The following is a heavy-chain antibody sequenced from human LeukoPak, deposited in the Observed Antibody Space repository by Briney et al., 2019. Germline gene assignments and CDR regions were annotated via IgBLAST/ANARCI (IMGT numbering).Heavy chain of an antibody. CDR1: GFTFTNAW. Sequence: GGSLRLSCAASGFTFTNAWVDWVRQAPGKGLEWVGRIKSRPDGGTTDFAAPVKGRFTISRDDSKSTLYLHMNSLKTEDTAVYYCITVYDSVANWGRGTLVTVSS. CDR2: IKSRPDGGTT. V-gene: IGHV3-15*01. D-gene: IGHD5-12*01. J-gene: IGHJ4*02. CDR3: ITVYDSVAN.